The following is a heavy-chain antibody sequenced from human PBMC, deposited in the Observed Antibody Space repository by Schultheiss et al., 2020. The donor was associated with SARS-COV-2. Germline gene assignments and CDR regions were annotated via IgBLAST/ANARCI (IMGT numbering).Heavy chain of an antibody. CDR2: ISSDGSNV. D-gene: IGHD5-18*01. Sequence: GGSLRLSCASFGFTFRASAFHWVRQAPGKGLEWVALISSDGSNVYYAGSVKGRFTISRDNSNNTLYLQMNSLRPEDTALYYCARYQVTNFYFDCWGQGTLVTVSS. J-gene: IGHJ4*02. CDR3: ARYQVTNFYFDC. V-gene: IGHV3-30*04. CDR1: GFTFRASA.